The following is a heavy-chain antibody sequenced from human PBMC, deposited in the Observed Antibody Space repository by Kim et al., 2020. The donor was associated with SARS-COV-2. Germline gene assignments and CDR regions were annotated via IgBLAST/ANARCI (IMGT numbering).Heavy chain of an antibody. D-gene: IGHD6-19*01. V-gene: IGHV4-34*01. Sequence: LKSRVTISVDTSKNQFSLKLSSVTAADTAVYYCARVGYSSGWTSSWGMDVWGQGTTVAVSS. J-gene: IGHJ6*02. CDR3: ARVGYSSGWTSSWGMDV.